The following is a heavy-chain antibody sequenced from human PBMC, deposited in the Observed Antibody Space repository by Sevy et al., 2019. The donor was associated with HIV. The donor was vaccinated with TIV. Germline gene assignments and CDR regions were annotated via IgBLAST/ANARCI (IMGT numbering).Heavy chain of an antibody. CDR3: AKDAQWLVLGYYFDY. CDR1: GFTFSSYG. D-gene: IGHD6-19*01. Sequence: GGSLRLSCAASGFTFSSYGMHWVRQAPGKGLEWVAVISYDGSNKYYADSVKGRFTISRDNSKNTLYLKMNSLRAEDTAVYYCAKDAQWLVLGYYFDYWGQGTLVTVSS. V-gene: IGHV3-30*18. J-gene: IGHJ4*02. CDR2: ISYDGSNK.